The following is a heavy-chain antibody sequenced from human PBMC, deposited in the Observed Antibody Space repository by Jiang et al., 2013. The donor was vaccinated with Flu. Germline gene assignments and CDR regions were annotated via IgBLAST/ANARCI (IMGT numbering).Heavy chain of an antibody. CDR2: IIPIFGTA. CDR1: GGTFSSYA. D-gene: IGHD5-12*01. J-gene: IGHJ6*03. CDR3: ARCFRPYGYDMRAIHYYYYYMDV. V-gene: IGHV1-69*01. Sequence: GSSVKVSCKASGGTFSSYAISWVRQAPGQGLEWMGGIIPIFGTANYAQKFQGRVTITADESTSTAYMELSSLRSEDTAVYYCARCFRPYGYDMRAIHYYYYYMDVWGKGTTVTVSS.